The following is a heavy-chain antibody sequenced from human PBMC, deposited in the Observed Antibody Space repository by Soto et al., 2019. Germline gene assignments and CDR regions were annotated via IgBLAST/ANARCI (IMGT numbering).Heavy chain of an antibody. V-gene: IGHV1-2*04. Sequence: GASVKVSCKASGYTFTAYYMHWVRQAPGQGLEWMGWINPNSGVTNYAQKFQGWVTMTRDTSISTAYMELSGLKSDDTAVYYCARDRVQWLGEVTHYHHGMDVWGQGTTVTVSS. CDR2: INPNSGVT. CDR3: ARDRVQWLGEVTHYHHGMDV. CDR1: GYTFTAYY. J-gene: IGHJ6*02. D-gene: IGHD3-10*01.